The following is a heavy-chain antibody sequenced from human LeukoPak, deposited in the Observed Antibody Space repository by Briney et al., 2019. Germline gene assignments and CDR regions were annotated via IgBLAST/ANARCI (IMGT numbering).Heavy chain of an antibody. J-gene: IGHJ5*02. CDR1: GFTFSSYS. CDR3: AKVAVAGTRTPWFDP. V-gene: IGHV3-21*01. Sequence: GGSLRLSCAASGFTFSSYSMNWVRQAPGKGLEWVSSISSSSSYIYYADSVKGRFTVSRDNAKNSLYLQMNSLRAEDTAVYYCAKVAVAGTRTPWFDPWGQGTLVTVSS. CDR2: ISSSSSYI. D-gene: IGHD6-19*01.